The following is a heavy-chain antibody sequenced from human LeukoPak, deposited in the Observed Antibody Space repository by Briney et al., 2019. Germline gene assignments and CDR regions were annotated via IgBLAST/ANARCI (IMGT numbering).Heavy chain of an antibody. D-gene: IGHD6-6*01. J-gene: IGHJ4*02. CDR1: GFTFSGSA. Sequence: GGSVRLSCAASGFTFSGSAMHWVRQASGKGREWVGRIRSKANSYATAYAASVKGRFTNSRDDSKNTAYLQMNSLKTEDTAVYYCNRRGIAAQNDYWGQGTLVTVSS. CDR3: NRRGIAAQNDY. V-gene: IGHV3-73*01. CDR2: IRSKANSYAT.